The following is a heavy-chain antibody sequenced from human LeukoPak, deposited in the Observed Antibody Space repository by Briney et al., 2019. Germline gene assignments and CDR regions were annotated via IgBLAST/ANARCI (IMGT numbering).Heavy chain of an antibody. CDR3: ARVVEGMVRGSVYFDY. Sequence: PSETLSLTCAVYGGSFSGYYWSWIRQPPGKGLEWIGEINHSGSTNYNPSLKSRVTISVDTSKNQFSLKLSSVTAADTAVYYCARVVEGMVRGSVYFDYWGQGTLVTVSS. J-gene: IGHJ4*02. D-gene: IGHD3-10*01. CDR1: GGSFSGYY. CDR2: INHSGST. V-gene: IGHV4-34*01.